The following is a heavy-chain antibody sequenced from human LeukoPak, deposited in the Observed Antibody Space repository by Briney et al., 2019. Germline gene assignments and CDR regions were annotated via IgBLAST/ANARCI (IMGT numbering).Heavy chain of an antibody. D-gene: IGHD1-26*01. V-gene: IGHV1-2*02. Sequence: ASVKVSCMSSGYTFTDYPMHWVRPAPGQGLPWMGVFNPYSGATNYARNFQGRVTMTLDTSITTAYMELIRLRVDDTAIYFCARGAKVGATFDYWGQGTLLTVSS. CDR2: FNPYSGAT. J-gene: IGHJ4*02. CDR1: GYTFTDYP. CDR3: ARGAKVGATFDY.